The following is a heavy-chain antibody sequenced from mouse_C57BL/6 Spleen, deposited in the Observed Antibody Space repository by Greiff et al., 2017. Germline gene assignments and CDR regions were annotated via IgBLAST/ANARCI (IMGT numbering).Heavy chain of an antibody. Sequence: DVQLVESGGGLVQPGGSLKLSCAASGFTFSDYYMYWVRQTPEKRLEWVAYISNGGGSTYYPDTVKGRFTISRDNAKNTLYLQMSRLKSEDTAMYYCARGHDGYDYWGQGTTLTVSS. D-gene: IGHD2-3*01. J-gene: IGHJ2*01. CDR2: ISNGGGST. V-gene: IGHV5-12*01. CDR3: ARGHDGYDY. CDR1: GFTFSDYY.